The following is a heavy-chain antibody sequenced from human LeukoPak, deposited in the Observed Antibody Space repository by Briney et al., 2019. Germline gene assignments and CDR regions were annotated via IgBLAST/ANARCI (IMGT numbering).Heavy chain of an antibody. CDR2: IYHSGIT. CDR3: ARAAEIYYYYYYYMDV. Sequence: SETLSLTCTVSGYSIRSGFYWGWIRQPPGKGLEWIGNIYHSGITYSTPSLKSRVTISVDTSKNQFYLKLSSVTAADTAVYYCARAAEIYYYYYYYMDVWGKGTTVTVSS. J-gene: IGHJ6*03. CDR1: GYSIRSGFY. V-gene: IGHV4-38-2*02. D-gene: IGHD5-24*01.